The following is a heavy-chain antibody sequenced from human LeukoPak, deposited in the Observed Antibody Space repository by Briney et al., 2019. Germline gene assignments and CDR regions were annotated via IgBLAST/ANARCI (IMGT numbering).Heavy chain of an antibody. Sequence: GGSLRLSCAASGFTFDDYAMHWVRQAPGKGLEWVSGISWNSGSIGYADSVKGRFTISRDNAKNSLYLQMNSLRAEDTAVYYCAKTPSSSWSYNYYYYMDVWGKGTTVTVSS. V-gene: IGHV3-9*01. J-gene: IGHJ6*03. D-gene: IGHD6-13*01. CDR3: AKTPSSSWSYNYYYYMDV. CDR1: GFTFDDYA. CDR2: ISWNSGSI.